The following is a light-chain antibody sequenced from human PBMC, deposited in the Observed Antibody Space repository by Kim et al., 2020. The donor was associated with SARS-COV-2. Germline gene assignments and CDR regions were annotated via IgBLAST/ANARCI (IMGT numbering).Light chain of an antibody. Sequence: ASGTLAGTLSSGHNTYAIAWHQQQPEKGTRYLMKLNSDGSHKKGDGIPDRFSGSSSGAERYLTISSLHSEDEADYYCQTWGTGSWLFGGGTQLTVL. J-gene: IGLJ3*02. CDR1: SGHNTYA. V-gene: IGLV4-69*01. CDR2: LNSDGSH. CDR3: QTWGTGSWL.